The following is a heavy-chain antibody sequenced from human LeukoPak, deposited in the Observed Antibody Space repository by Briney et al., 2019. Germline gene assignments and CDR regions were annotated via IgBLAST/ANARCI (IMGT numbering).Heavy chain of an antibody. CDR2: ISGGGDSK. V-gene: IGHV3-23*01. D-gene: IGHD2/OR15-2a*01. Sequence: PGGSLRLSCAASGFTFSTYTMSWVRQAPGKGLGWVSTISGGGDSKYSADSVKGRFTISRDNSKNTLHLQMNSLRAEDTAVYFCARGSNSGFSIDNWGQGTLVTVSS. CDR3: ARGSNSGFSIDN. J-gene: IGHJ4*02. CDR1: GFTFSTYT.